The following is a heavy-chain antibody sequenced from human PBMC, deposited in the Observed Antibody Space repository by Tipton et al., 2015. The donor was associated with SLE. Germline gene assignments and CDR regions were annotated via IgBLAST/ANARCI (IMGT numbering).Heavy chain of an antibody. CDR3: ARDGGTVTTPPDFDY. CDR2: ISAYNGNT. Sequence: QSEPEVKKPGASVKVSCKASGYTFTSYDISWVRQAPGQGLEWVGWISAYNGNTNYAQKLQGRVTMTTDTSTSTAYMELRSLRSDDTAVYYCARDGGTVTTPPDFDYWGQGTLVTVSS. CDR1: GYTFTSYD. D-gene: IGHD4-17*01. J-gene: IGHJ4*02. V-gene: IGHV1-18*01.